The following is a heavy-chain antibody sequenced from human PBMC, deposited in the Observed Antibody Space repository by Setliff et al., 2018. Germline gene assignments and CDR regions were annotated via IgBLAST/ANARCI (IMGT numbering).Heavy chain of an antibody. V-gene: IGHV3-30*02. J-gene: IGHJ1*01. D-gene: IGHD5-12*01. CDR1: GFTLTAYD. Sequence: GGSLRLSCVASGFTLTAYDMHWVRQAPGKGLEWVASVQSDINTEHYLDSVRGRFTVSRDTSKNIFYLQMNSLRAEDTALYYCLKSRYDGSESFQHWGQGTLVTAPQ. CDR3: LKSRYDGSESFQH. CDR2: VQSDINTE.